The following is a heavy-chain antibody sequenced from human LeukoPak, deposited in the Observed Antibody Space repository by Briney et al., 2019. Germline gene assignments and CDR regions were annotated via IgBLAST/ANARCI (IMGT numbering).Heavy chain of an antibody. Sequence: PSETLSLTCAVSGYSISSGYYWGWIRQPPGKGLEWIGSIYHSGSTYYNPSLKSRVTISVDTSKNQLSLKLSSVTAADTAVYYCASVRDSGSDDLDAFDIWGQGTMVTVSS. CDR3: ASVRDSGSDDLDAFDI. V-gene: IGHV4-38-2*01. D-gene: IGHD1-26*01. CDR1: GYSISSGYY. CDR2: IYHSGST. J-gene: IGHJ3*02.